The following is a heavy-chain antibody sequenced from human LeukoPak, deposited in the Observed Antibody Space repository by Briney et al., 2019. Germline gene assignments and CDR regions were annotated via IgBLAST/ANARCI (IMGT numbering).Heavy chain of an antibody. Sequence: GRSLRLSCAASGFTFSSYGMHWVRQAPGKGLEWVAVIWYDGSNKYYADSVRGRFTISRDNYKNTLYLQMNSLRAEDTAVYYCAKERYSSGWYDEIDYWGQGTLVTVSS. D-gene: IGHD6-19*01. CDR2: IWYDGSNK. CDR1: GFTFSSYG. J-gene: IGHJ4*02. CDR3: AKERYSSGWYDEIDY. V-gene: IGHV3-33*06.